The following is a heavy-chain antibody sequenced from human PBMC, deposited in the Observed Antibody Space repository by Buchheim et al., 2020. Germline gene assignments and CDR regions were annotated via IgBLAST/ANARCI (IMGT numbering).Heavy chain of an antibody. CDR2: VFHSGST. J-gene: IGHJ5*02. D-gene: IGHD2-2*01. CDR3: ARDRSTSPARTWSSTES. CDR1: GGSISSYNW. V-gene: IGHV4-4*02. Sequence: QVQLQESGPGLVKPSETLSLTCAVSGGSISSYNWWNWVRQPPGEGLEWIGEVFHSGSTNYNPSLKSRVTISVDTSKNQSSLKLTSVTAADTAVYYCARDRSTSPARTWSSTESWGQGTL.